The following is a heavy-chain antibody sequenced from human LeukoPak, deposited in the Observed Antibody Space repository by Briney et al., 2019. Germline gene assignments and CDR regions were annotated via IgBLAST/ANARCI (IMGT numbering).Heavy chain of an antibody. J-gene: IGHJ4*02. CDR2: IKQDGSEK. CDR3: ARVMVRGVTHFLFDY. V-gene: IGHV3-7*01. CDR1: GFTFSSYW. D-gene: IGHD3-10*01. Sequence: GGSLRLSCAASGFTFSSYWMSWVRQAPGKGLEWVANIKQDGSEKYYVDSVKGRFTISRDNAKNSLYLQMNSLRAEDTAVYYCARVMVRGVTHFLFDYWGQGTLVTVSS.